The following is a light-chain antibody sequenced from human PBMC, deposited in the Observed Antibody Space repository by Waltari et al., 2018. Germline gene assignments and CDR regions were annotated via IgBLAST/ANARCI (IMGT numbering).Light chain of an antibody. CDR1: QDISSW. CDR2: DGY. J-gene: IGKJ1*01. Sequence: DIQMTQSPSSVSASVGDGVTITCRASQDISSWLAWYQQKPGKAPNLLIYDGYSLQSGVPSRFSGSGSGTVFTLTISSLQPEDFATYYCQQSSSTPPWTFGQGTKVEIK. CDR3: QQSSSTPPWT. V-gene: IGKV1-12*01.